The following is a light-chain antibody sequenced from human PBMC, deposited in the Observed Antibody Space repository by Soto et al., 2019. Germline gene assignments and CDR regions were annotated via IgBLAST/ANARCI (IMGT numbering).Light chain of an antibody. J-gene: IGKJ2*03. CDR2: WAS. CDR3: QQYYRTPPS. V-gene: IGKV4-1*01. Sequence: DIVMTQSPDSLAVSLGESATINCKSSQSVLDSSNNKNYLAWYQQKPRQPPKLLIYWASTRESGVPDRFSGSGYGTDFTLTISSLQAEDVAVYYCQQYYRTPPSFGQGTKLEIK. CDR1: QSVLDSSNNKNY.